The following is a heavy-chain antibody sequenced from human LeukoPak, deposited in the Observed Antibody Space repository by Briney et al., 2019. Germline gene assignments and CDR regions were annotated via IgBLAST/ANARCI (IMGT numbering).Heavy chain of an antibody. CDR3: VKSPRGAVWHYFDY. D-gene: IGHD3-10*01. V-gene: IGHV3-9*03. CDR1: GFTFENYA. J-gene: IGHJ4*02. Sequence: GRSLRLSCAASGFTFENYAMHWVRHAPGKGLEWVSGINWNSDTIKYADSVKGRFTISRDNARGSLYLQMNSLRVDDMALYYCVKSPRGAVWHYFDYWGQGTLVTVSS. CDR2: INWNSDTI.